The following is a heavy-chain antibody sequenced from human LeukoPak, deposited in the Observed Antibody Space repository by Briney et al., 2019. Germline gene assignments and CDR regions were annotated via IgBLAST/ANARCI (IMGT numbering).Heavy chain of an antibody. Sequence: GGSLRLSCATSGFTFSSYSMNWVRQAPGKGLEWVSSISSSSSYIYYADSVKGRFTISRDNAKNSLYLQMNSLRAEDTAVYYCARFYGDYSPFDYWGQGTLVTVSS. V-gene: IGHV3-21*01. CDR1: GFTFSSYS. CDR2: ISSSSSYI. D-gene: IGHD4-17*01. J-gene: IGHJ4*02. CDR3: ARFYGDYSPFDY.